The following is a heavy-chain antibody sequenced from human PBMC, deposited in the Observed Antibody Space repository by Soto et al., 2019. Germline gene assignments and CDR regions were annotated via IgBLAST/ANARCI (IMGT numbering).Heavy chain of an antibody. CDR3: ARGYCTTSICDPWFDP. D-gene: IGHD2-8*01. CDR2: IYPGDSDT. J-gene: IGHJ5*02. V-gene: IGHV5-51*01. CDR1: GYAFTSYW. Sequence: GESLKISCTGWGYAFTSYWIAWVRQMPGKGLEWMGIIYPGDSDTRYSPSFQGQVTISADKSITTAYLQWSSLKASDSAMYYCARGYCTTSICDPWFDPWGQGTLVTVSS.